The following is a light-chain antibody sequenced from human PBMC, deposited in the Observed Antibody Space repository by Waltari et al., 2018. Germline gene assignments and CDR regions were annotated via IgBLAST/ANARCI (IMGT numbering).Light chain of an antibody. CDR1: NIDVGNYNL. CDR2: ETT. V-gene: IGLV2-23*01. J-gene: IGLJ1*01. CDR3: CAYAGSSIYV. Sequence: QSALTQPAAVSGSPGQSITISCAGSNIDVGNYNLVSWYQQHPGEAPKLLIFETTKRPSGVSDRFSGSRSGNTASLTISGLQAEDEAEYSCCAYAGSSIYVFGSGTRVTVL.